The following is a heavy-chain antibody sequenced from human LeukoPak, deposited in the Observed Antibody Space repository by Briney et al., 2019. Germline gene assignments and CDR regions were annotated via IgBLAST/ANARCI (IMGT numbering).Heavy chain of an antibody. Sequence: PSETLSLTCTVSGGSINSYYWSWIRQPPGKGLEWIGYISYSGSTNYNPSLKSRVTISVDTSKNQFSLKLRSVTAADTAVYYCARYTAMVAFHAHGFDIWGQGTMVTVS. J-gene: IGHJ3*02. CDR3: ARYTAMVAFHAHGFDI. D-gene: IGHD5-18*01. CDR2: ISYSGST. V-gene: IGHV4-59*01. CDR1: GGSINSYY.